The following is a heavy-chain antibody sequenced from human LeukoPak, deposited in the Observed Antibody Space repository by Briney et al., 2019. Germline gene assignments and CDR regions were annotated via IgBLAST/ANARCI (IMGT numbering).Heavy chain of an antibody. CDR3: ARGEKPYDY. CDR1: GYTFTYYV. J-gene: IGHJ4*02. Sequence: ASVKVSCKTSGYTFTYYVISWVRQAPGQGLEWMGWINAYNGNTNDTQKFQGRVTMTTDTSTSTAYMELRSLRSDDTAVYYCARGEKPYDYWGQGTLVSVSS. CDR2: INAYNGNT. V-gene: IGHV1-18*01. D-gene: IGHD1-26*01.